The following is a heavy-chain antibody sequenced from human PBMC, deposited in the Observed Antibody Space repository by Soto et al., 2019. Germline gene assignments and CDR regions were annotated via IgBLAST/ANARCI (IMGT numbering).Heavy chain of an antibody. CDR3: AREALTGYRDFDF. J-gene: IGHJ4*02. V-gene: IGHV1-46*01. Sequence: QVHLVQSGAEVKKPGASVKVSCRASGYSFTTYYMHWVRQAPGQGLEWMGIVKPGGGDTSYAQRFQGRVTMTRDTSTSTIYMELSSLRSDDTAVYYCAREALTGYRDFDFWGQGTLVTVSS. CDR1: GYSFTTYY. CDR2: VKPGGGDT. D-gene: IGHD3-9*01.